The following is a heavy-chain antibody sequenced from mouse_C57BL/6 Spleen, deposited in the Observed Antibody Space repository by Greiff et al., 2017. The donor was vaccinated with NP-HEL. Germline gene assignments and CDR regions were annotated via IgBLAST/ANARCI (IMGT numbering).Heavy chain of an antibody. J-gene: IGHJ2*01. CDR2: INPVICGT. D-gene: IGHD1-1*01. V-gene: IGHV1-54*01. CDR3: ARNYGSSYPYYFDY. CDR1: FSSFTNSF. Sequence: QVHLQPSQSPPSLPFTSFPFSFHSSFSSFTNSFIYFFPPIPLHGLYCIVVINPVICGTNYNENVKGKATLTADKSSSTAYMQLSSLTSEDSAVYFCARNYGSSYPYYFDYWGQGTTLTVSS.